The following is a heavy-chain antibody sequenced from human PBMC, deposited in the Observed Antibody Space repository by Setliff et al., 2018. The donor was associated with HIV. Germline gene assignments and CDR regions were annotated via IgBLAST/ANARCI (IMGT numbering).Heavy chain of an antibody. D-gene: IGHD5-12*01. CDR1: GGTFSSYA. V-gene: IGHV1-69*10. Sequence: ASVKVSCKASGGTFSSYATSWVRQAPGQGLEWRGGIIPILGIANYAQKFQGRVTITADESTSTAYTELSSLRSEDTAVYYCAREHGGYADYWGQGTLVTVSS. CDR3: AREHGGYADY. CDR2: IIPILGIA. J-gene: IGHJ4*02.